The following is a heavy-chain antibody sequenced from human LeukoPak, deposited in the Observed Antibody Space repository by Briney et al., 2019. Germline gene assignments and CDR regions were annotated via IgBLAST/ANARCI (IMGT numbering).Heavy chain of an antibody. Sequence: ASVKVSCKPSGYTFSSYDTSWVRQATGQGLEWMGWMNPNRGNTGYAQKFQGRVTMTRNTSISTAYMELSSLRSEDTAVYYCARSGHYGDYVGLDYWGQGTLVTVSS. J-gene: IGHJ4*02. CDR1: GYTFSSYD. CDR2: MNPNRGNT. D-gene: IGHD4-17*01. CDR3: ARSGHYGDYVGLDY. V-gene: IGHV1-8*01.